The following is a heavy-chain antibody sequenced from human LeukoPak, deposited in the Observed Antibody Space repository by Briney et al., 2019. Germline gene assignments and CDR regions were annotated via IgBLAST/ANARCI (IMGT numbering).Heavy chain of an antibody. CDR2: IYTSGSI. CDR3: ARDWGSVYDILTGYYPN. Sequence: SETLSLTCTVSGGSISSYYWSWIRQPAGKGLEWIGRIYTSGSITYNPSLKSRVTISVDTSKNQFSLKLSSVTAADTAVYYCARDWGSVYDILTGYYPNWGQGTLVTVSS. V-gene: IGHV4-4*07. D-gene: IGHD3-9*01. J-gene: IGHJ4*02. CDR1: GGSISSYY.